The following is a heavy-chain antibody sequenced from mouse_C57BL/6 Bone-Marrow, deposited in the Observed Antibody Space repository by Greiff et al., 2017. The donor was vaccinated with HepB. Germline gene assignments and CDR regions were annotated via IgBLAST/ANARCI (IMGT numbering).Heavy chain of an antibody. J-gene: IGHJ1*03. Sequence: EVKVVESGGGLVKPGGSLKLSCAASGFTFSSYAMSWVRQTPEKRLEWVATISDGGSYTYYPDNVKGRFTISRDNAKNNLYLQMSHLKSEDTAMYYCAREGWNFDVWGTGTTVTVSS. V-gene: IGHV5-4*01. CDR2: ISDGGSYT. CDR3: AREGWNFDV. CDR1: GFTFSSYA.